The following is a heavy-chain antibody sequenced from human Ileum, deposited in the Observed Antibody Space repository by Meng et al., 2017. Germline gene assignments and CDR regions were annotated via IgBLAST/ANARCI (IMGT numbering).Heavy chain of an antibody. Sequence: QVPLQEAGPGLVKPSWTPSLTCAVSGDSISSRDWWSWFRQPPGKGLEWIGEISQESGRTNYNPSLKSRVTISLDKSKNQFSLNLNSVTAADTAVYYCVRNEGYSLGDWGQGTLVTVSS. J-gene: IGHJ4*02. CDR1: GDSISSRDW. CDR3: VRNEGYSLGD. V-gene: IGHV4-4*02. D-gene: IGHD2-21*01. CDR2: ISQESGRT.